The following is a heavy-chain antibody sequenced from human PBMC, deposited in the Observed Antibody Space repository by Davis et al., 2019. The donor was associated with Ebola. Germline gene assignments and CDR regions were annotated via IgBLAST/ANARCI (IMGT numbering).Heavy chain of an antibody. CDR1: GFTFSSYS. Sequence: GESLKISCAASGFTFSSYSMNWVRQAPGKGLEWVSYISSSSSTIYYADSVKGRFTISRDNAKNSLYLQMNSLRDEDTAVYYCARADYCGGDCYPFDYWGQGTLVTVSS. D-gene: IGHD2-21*02. V-gene: IGHV3-48*02. CDR2: ISSSSSTI. CDR3: ARADYCGGDCYPFDY. J-gene: IGHJ4*02.